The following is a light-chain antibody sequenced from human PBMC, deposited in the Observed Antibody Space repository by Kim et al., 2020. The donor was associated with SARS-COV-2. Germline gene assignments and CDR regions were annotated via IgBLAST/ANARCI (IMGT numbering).Light chain of an antibody. V-gene: IGKV3-20*01. Sequence: EIVLTQSPGALSLSPGERATLSCRTSQSVYSNALAWYQQKPGQTPRLLIYGASIRATGIPDRFTGSGSGTDFTLTINRLEPEDFAVYFCQQYGSAPDAFGQGTKLGI. J-gene: IGKJ2*01. CDR1: QSVYSNA. CDR3: QQYGSAPDA. CDR2: GAS.